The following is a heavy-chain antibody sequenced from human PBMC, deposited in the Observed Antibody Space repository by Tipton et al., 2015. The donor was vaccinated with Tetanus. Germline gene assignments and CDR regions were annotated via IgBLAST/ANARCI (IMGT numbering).Heavy chain of an antibody. CDR1: GLNFSTYA. D-gene: IGHD1-14*01. Sequence: GSLRLSCAASGLNFSTYAMSWVRQAPGKGLEWVSSLSGSADRTFYAGPVKGRFTISRDNSKNTLYLQMNGLRIEDTAVYYCSAATGAHWGQGTLVTVSS. CDR2: LSGSADRT. CDR3: SAATGAH. V-gene: IGHV3-23*01. J-gene: IGHJ1*01.